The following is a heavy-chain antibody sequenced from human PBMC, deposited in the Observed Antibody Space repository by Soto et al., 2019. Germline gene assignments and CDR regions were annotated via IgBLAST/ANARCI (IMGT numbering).Heavy chain of an antibody. CDR1: GFTFSTYT. CDR2: ISTGSTTI. CDR3: AGHNHSHWFDF. Sequence: DVQLVESGGGLVQPGGSLRLSCAASGFTFSTYTMTWVRQAPGKGLEWLAYISTGSTTIFYADSIKGRFTVSRDNAKNSLYLQMNSLRDEDTAVYFCAGHNHSHWFDFWGQGSLVTVSS. V-gene: IGHV3-48*02. J-gene: IGHJ4*02. D-gene: IGHD4-4*01.